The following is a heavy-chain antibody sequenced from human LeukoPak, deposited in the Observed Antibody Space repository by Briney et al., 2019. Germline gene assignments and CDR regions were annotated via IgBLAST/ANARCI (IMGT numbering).Heavy chain of an antibody. J-gene: IGHJ4*02. CDR3: ARANIAATHRNLYFDY. CDR2: TRNKGSSYTT. D-gene: IGHD6-6*01. Sequence: GGSLRLSCAASGFTLSTYGMSWVRQAPGKGLEWVGRTRNKGSSYTTEYAASVKGRFTISRDDSKNSLYLQMNSLKTEDTAVYYCARANIAATHRNLYFDYWGQGTLVTVSS. V-gene: IGHV3-72*01. CDR1: GFTLSTYG.